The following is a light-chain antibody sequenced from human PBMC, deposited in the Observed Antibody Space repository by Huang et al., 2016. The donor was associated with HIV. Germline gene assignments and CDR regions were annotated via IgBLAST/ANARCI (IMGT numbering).Light chain of an antibody. CDR1: QSLDKGF. CDR2: DAS. CDR3: HHDGATQWA. J-gene: IGKJ1*01. V-gene: IGKV3-20*01. Sequence: ELVLTQSPGTLSSSPGGAAVISCRASQSLDKGFLAWYRQKPGQAPELLIFDASKRPSDIPDRVVGRGSGTDFSLTINGLDPEDFAFCFCHHDGATQWAFGRGTRVEMK.